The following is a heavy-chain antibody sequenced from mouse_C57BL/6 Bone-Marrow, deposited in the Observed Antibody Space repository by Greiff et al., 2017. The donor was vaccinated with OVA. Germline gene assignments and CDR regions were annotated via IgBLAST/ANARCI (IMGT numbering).Heavy chain of an antibody. D-gene: IGHD4-1*01. CDR2: INTGSGGT. CDR1: GYAFTNYL. J-gene: IGHJ3*01. Sequence: QVQLQQSGAELVRPGTSVKVSCKASGYAFTNYLIEWVKQRPGQGLEWIGVINTGSGGTNYNEKFKGKATLTADKYSSTAYMQLSSLTSEDSAVYFCARWDWTRVFAYWGQGTLVTVSA. V-gene: IGHV1-54*01. CDR3: ARWDWTRVFAY.